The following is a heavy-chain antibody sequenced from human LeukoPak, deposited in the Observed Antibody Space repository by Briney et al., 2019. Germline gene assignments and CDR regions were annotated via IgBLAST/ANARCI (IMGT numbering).Heavy chain of an antibody. Sequence: GGSLTLSCAASGFSFSNYWMSWVRQAPGKGLEWVANIKQDGSEKYYVDSVKGRFTISRDNAKNSLYLQMNSLRAEDTALYYCARAGHYDTTWYQWGQGTLVTVPS. CDR1: GFSFSNYW. D-gene: IGHD3-22*01. CDR2: IKQDGSEK. CDR3: ARAGHYDTTWYQ. J-gene: IGHJ4*02. V-gene: IGHV3-7*01.